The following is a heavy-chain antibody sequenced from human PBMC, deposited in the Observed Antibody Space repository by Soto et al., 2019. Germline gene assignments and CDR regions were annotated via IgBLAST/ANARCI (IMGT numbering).Heavy chain of an antibody. Sequence: SQALSRTCAISGDSVSSYSAAWNWIRQSPSRGLEWLGRTYYRSKWYNDYAVSVKSRITINPDTSKNQFSLQLNSVTPEDTAVYYCARDRRTIFGVVMGWFDPWGQGTLVTVSS. V-gene: IGHV6-1*01. CDR3: ARDRRTIFGVVMGWFDP. CDR2: TYYRSKWYN. D-gene: IGHD3-3*01. CDR1: GDSVSSYSAA. J-gene: IGHJ5*02.